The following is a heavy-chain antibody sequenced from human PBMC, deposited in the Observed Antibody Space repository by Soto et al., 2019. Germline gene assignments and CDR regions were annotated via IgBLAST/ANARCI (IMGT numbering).Heavy chain of an antibody. CDR1: GGSISSYY. V-gene: IGHV4-59*01. CDR3: ARDAGYSSSWRLYYYYGMDV. D-gene: IGHD6-13*01. J-gene: IGHJ6*02. Sequence: SETLSLTCTVSGGSISSYYWSWIRQPPGKGLEWIGYIYYSGSTNYNPSLKSRVTISVDTSKNQFSLKLSSVTAADTAVYYCARDAGYSSSWRLYYYYGMDVWGQGTTVTSP. CDR2: IYYSGST.